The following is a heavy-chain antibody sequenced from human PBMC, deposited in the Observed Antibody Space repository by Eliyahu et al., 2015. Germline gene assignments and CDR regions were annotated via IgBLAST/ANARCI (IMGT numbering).Heavy chain of an antibody. Sequence: VRQAPGKGLEWVAVIWYDGSNKYYADSVKGRFTISRDNSKNTLYLQMNSLRAEDTAVYYCARDPLSPSGYCSGGSCYYYYYGMDVWGQGTTVTVSS. V-gene: IGHV3-33*01. D-gene: IGHD2-15*01. J-gene: IGHJ6*02. CDR2: IWYDGSNK. CDR3: ARDPLSPSGYCSGGSCYYYYYGMDV.